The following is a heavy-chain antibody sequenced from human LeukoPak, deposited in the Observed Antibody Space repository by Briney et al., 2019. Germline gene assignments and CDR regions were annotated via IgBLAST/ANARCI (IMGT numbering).Heavy chain of an antibody. V-gene: IGHV4-4*09. J-gene: IGHJ4*02. CDR2: IHTSGST. CDR1: GGSISRVY. CDR3: TRRRGGWGEGEFDF. Sequence: SETLSLTCTVSGGSISRVYWNWIRQPPRKGLEWVGYIHTSGSTSFNPSLKSRLSFSIDTSKNQVSLRLSSVTATDTAVYYCTRRRGGWGEGEFDFWGQGIPVTVST. D-gene: IGHD3-16*01.